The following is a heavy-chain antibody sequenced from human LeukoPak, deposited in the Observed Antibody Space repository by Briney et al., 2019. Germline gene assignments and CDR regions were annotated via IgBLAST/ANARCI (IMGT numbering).Heavy chain of an antibody. J-gene: IGHJ4*02. D-gene: IGHD2-8*01. CDR1: GGSFSGYY. Sequence: SETLSLTCAVYGGSFSGYYWSWIRQPPGKGLEWIGEINHSGSTNHNPSLKSRVTISVDTSKNQFSLKLSSVTAADTAVYYCARAGQWAPFDYWGQGTLVTVSS. V-gene: IGHV4-34*01. CDR2: INHSGST. CDR3: ARAGQWAPFDY.